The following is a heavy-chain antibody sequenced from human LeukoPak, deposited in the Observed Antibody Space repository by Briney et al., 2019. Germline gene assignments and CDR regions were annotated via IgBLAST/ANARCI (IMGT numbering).Heavy chain of an antibody. Sequence: PSETLSLTCAVYGGSFSGYYWSWIRQPPGKGLEWIGEINHSGSTNYNPSLKSRVTISVDTSKNQFSLKLSSVTAADTAVYYCATTERWLQFQFDYWGQGTLVTVSS. CDR1: GGSFSGYY. V-gene: IGHV4-34*01. CDR3: ATTERWLQFQFDY. CDR2: INHSGST. J-gene: IGHJ4*02. D-gene: IGHD5-24*01.